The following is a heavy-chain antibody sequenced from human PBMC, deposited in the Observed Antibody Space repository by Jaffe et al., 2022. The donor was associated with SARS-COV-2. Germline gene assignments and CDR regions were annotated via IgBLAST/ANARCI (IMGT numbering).Heavy chain of an antibody. CDR2: INHSGST. CDR1: GGSFSGYY. J-gene: IGHJ6*03. D-gene: IGHD3-10*01. Sequence: QVQLQQWGAGLLKPSETLSLTCAVYGGSFSGYYWSWIRQPPGKGLEWIGEINHSGSTNYNPSLKSRVTISVDTSKNQFSLKLSSVTAADTAVYYCARAHLRYYYGSGRYMDVWGKGTTVTVSS. CDR3: ARAHLRYYYGSGRYMDV. V-gene: IGHV4-34*01.